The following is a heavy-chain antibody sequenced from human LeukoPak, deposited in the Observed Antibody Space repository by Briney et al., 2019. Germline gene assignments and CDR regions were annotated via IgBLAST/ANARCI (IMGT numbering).Heavy chain of an antibody. V-gene: IGHV1-18*01. Sequence: GAPVKVSCKASGYTFTSYGISWVRQAPGQGLEWMGWISAYNGNTNYAQKLQGRVTMTTDTSTSTAYMELRSLRSDDTAVYYCASPTFPNYCSGGSCYSEYFQHWGQGTLVTVSS. CDR2: ISAYNGNT. D-gene: IGHD2-15*01. J-gene: IGHJ1*01. CDR3: ASPTFPNYCSGGSCYSEYFQH. CDR1: GYTFTSYG.